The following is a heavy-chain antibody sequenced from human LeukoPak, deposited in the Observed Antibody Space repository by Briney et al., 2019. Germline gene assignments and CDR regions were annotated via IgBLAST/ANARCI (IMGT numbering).Heavy chain of an antibody. D-gene: IGHD3-22*01. J-gene: IGHJ4*02. V-gene: IGHV3-23*01. CDR3: AKGLRRGHSGYYFDY. CDR2: ISGSGGST. Sequence: GGSLRLSCAASGFTFSSYAMSWVRQAPGKGLEWVSAISGSGGSTYYADSVKGRFTISRDNSKNTLYLQMNSLRAEDTAVYYCAKGLRRGHSGYYFDYWGQGTLVTVSS. CDR1: GFTFSSYA.